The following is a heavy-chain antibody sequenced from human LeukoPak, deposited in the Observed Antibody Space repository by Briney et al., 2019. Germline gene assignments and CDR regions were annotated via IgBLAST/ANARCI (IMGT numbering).Heavy chain of an antibody. D-gene: IGHD2-15*01. J-gene: IGHJ3*02. CDR3: ARLPIVVVVASLALGGI. CDR1: GGSISSSSYY. V-gene: IGHV4-39*01. CDR2: IYYSGST. Sequence: SETLSLTCTVSGGSISSSSYYWGWIRQPPGKGLEWIGSIYYSGSTYYNPSLKSRVTISVDTSKNQFSLKLSSVTAADTAAYYCARLPIVVVVASLALGGIWGQGTMVTVSS.